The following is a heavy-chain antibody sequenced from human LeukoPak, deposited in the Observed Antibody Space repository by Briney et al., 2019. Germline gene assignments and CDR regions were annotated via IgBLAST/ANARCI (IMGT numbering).Heavy chain of an antibody. Sequence: GASVKVSCKASGYTFTSYGISWVRQAPGQGLEWMGGIIPIFGTANYAQKFQGRVTITTDESTSTAYMELSSLRSEDTAVYYCVRDPMVRGVLNWFDPWGQGTLVTVSS. CDR1: GYTFTSYG. CDR2: IIPIFGTA. D-gene: IGHD3-10*01. J-gene: IGHJ5*02. V-gene: IGHV1-69*05. CDR3: VRDPMVRGVLNWFDP.